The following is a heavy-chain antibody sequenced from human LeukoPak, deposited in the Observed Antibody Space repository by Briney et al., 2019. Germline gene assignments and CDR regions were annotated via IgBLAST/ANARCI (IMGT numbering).Heavy chain of an antibody. J-gene: IGHJ4*02. V-gene: IGHV1-18*04. CDR3: ASNGGYDILTGYDFDY. D-gene: IGHD3-9*01. CDR1: GYTFTSYG. Sequence: ASVKVSCKASGYTFTSYGISWVRQAPGQGLEWMGWISAYNGNTNYAQKLQGRVTMTTDTSTSTAYMELRSLRSDDTAVYYCASNGGYDILTGYDFDYWGQGTLVTVSS. CDR2: ISAYNGNT.